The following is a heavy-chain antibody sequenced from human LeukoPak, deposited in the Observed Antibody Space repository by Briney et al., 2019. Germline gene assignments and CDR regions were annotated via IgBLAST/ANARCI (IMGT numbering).Heavy chain of an antibody. Sequence: SETLSLTCAVYGGSFSGYYWSWIRQPPGKGLEWIGEINHSGSTNYNPSLKSRVTISVDTSKNQFSLKLSSVTAADTAVYYCARLTYYYDSSGPLDPWGQGTLVTVSS. CDR1: GGSFSGYY. CDR3: ARLTYYYDSSGPLDP. CDR2: INHSGST. J-gene: IGHJ5*02. V-gene: IGHV4-34*01. D-gene: IGHD3-22*01.